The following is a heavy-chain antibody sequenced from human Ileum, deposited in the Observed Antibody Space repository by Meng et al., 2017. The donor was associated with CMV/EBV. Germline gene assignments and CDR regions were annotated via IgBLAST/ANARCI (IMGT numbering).Heavy chain of an antibody. V-gene: IGHV3-74*01. CDR1: GFTFSDHW. CDR2: INNDGRST. D-gene: IGHD5-12*01. CDR3: ATTPNYSGHS. Sequence: GGSLRLSCAASGFTFSDHWMHWVRQVPGKGPVWVSRINNDGRSTIYADFVKGRFTISRDNDKNTLYLQMNSLRADDTAVYYCATTPNYSGHSWGQGTLVTVSS. J-gene: IGHJ4*02.